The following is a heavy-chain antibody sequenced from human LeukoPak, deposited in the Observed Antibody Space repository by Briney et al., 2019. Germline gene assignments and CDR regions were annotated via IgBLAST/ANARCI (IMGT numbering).Heavy chain of an antibody. V-gene: IGHV4-31*03. Sequence: SETLSLTCTVSGGSISSGGYYWSWIRQHPGKGLEWIGYIYYSGSTYYNPSLKSRVTISVDTSKNQFSLKLSSVTAADTAVYYCARGAHYGDYLFDSWGQGTLVTVSS. CDR3: ARGAHYGDYLFDS. CDR1: GGSISSGGYY. CDR2: IYYSGST. J-gene: IGHJ4*02. D-gene: IGHD4-17*01.